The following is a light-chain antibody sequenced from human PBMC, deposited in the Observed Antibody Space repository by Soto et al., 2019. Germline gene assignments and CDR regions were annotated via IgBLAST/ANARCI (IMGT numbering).Light chain of an antibody. CDR2: EVS. J-gene: IGLJ2*01. CDR3: SSYTSSSTWV. Sequence: QAVVTQPASVSGSPGQSITISCTGTSSDVGGYNYVSWYQQHPGKAPKFMIYEVSNRPSGVSNRFSGSKSGNTASLTISGLQAEDEADYYCSSYTSSSTWVFGGGTKLTVL. CDR1: SSDVGGYNY. V-gene: IGLV2-14*01.